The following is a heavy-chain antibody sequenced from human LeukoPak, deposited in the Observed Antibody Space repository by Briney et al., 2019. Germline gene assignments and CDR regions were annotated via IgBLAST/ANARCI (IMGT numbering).Heavy chain of an antibody. V-gene: IGHV4-59*01. CDR2: IYYSGST. J-gene: IGHJ4*02. CDR3: ARVTGYMIEDYFDY. Sequence: SETLSLTCTVSGDSISSYYWSWLRQPPGKGLEWIGYIYYSGSTNYSPSLRSRVTISVDTSKNEFSLKLRSVTAADTAEYYCARVTGYMIEDYFDYWGQGTLVTVSS. D-gene: IGHD3-22*01. CDR1: GDSISSYY.